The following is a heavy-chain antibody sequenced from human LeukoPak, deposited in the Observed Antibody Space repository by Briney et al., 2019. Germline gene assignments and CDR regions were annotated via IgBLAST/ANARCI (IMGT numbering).Heavy chain of an antibody. D-gene: IGHD5-24*01. CDR3: ARKMAF. V-gene: IGHV3-48*02. CDR2: IDGSSRTI. J-gene: IGHJ4*02. CDR1: GFTFSSYG. Sequence: GGSLRLSCTASGFTFSSYGMNWVRQTPGKGLEWLSYIDGSSRTIYYAESVKGRFTVSRDNAKNSVFMHLNSLRDEDAGMYFCARKMAFWGQGTLVTVSS.